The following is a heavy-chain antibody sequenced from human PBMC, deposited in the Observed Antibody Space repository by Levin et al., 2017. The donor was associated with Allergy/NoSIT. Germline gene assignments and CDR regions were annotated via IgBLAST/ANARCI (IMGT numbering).Heavy chain of an antibody. CDR1: GFTFSSYE. J-gene: IGHJ6*02. Sequence: GGSLRLSCAASGFTFSSYEMNWVRQAPGKGLEWVSYISSSGSTIYYADSVKGRFTISRDNAKNSLYLQMNSLRAEDTAVYYCAREPYDSSGYYLYYYYGMDVWGQGTTVTVSS. CDR2: ISSSGSTI. D-gene: IGHD3-22*01. V-gene: IGHV3-48*03. CDR3: AREPYDSSGYYLYYYYGMDV.